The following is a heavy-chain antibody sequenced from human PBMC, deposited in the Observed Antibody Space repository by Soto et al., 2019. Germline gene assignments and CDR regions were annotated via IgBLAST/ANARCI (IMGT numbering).Heavy chain of an antibody. V-gene: IGHV3-30-3*01. Sequence: GGSLRLSCAASGFSFTTYAMHWVRQAPGKGLEWVAVISDDGSIKYYADSVKGRFTISRDNSKNTFYLQMNSLRGDDTTLYYCARAIETAMDPCDYWGQGALVTVSS. J-gene: IGHJ4*02. D-gene: IGHD5-18*01. CDR2: ISDDGSIK. CDR3: ARAIETAMDPCDY. CDR1: GFSFTTYA.